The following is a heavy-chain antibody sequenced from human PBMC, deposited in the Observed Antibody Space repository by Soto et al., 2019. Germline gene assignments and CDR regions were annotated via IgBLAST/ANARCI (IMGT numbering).Heavy chain of an antibody. CDR2: ISAYNGNT. CDR1: GYTFASCG. J-gene: IGHJ5*02. Sequence: ASVKVSCKASGYTFASCGISWVRQAPGQGLEWMGWISAYNGNTNYAQKLQGRVTMTTDTSTSTAYMELRSLRSDDTAVYYCARAGYSSGWYDWFDPWGQGTLVTVSS. V-gene: IGHV1-18*01. D-gene: IGHD6-19*01. CDR3: ARAGYSSGWYDWFDP.